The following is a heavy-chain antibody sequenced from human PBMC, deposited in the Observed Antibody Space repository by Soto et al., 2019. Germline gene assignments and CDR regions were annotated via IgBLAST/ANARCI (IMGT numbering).Heavy chain of an antibody. CDR3: VRGEGGWETY. CDR1: GFTFSSYW. CDR2: SNSDGRST. D-gene: IGHD6-19*01. Sequence: EVQLMESGGGLVQPGGSLRLSCAASGFTFSSYWMHWVRQAPGKGLVWVSRSNSDGRSTTYADSVKGRFTISRDNAKNTLYLQMNSLRAEDAAVYYCVRGEGGWETYWGQGTLVTVSS. V-gene: IGHV3-74*01. J-gene: IGHJ4*02.